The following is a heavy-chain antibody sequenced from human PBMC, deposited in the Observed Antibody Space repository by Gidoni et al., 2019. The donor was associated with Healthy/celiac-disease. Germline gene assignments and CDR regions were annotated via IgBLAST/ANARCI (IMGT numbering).Heavy chain of an antibody. V-gene: IGHV3-7*03. D-gene: IGHD3-10*01. Sequence: EVQLVESGGGLVQPGGSLRLSCAASGFTFSSYWMSWVRQAPGKGLEWVANIKQDGSEKYYVDSVKGRFTISRDNAKNSLYLQMNSLRAEDTAVYYCARDSSILLLWFGELLKGAFDPWGQGTLVTVSS. CDR3: ARDSSILLLWFGELLKGAFDP. CDR1: GFTFSSYW. J-gene: IGHJ5*02. CDR2: IKQDGSEK.